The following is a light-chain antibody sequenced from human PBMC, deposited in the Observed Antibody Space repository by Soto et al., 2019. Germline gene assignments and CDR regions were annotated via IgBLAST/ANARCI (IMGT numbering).Light chain of an antibody. J-gene: IGLJ1*01. Sequence: QSALTQPRSVSGSPGQPVTISCTGTSSGVGGYNYVSWYQQHPGKAPKLMIYDVSKRPSGVPDRFSGSKSGNTASLTISGLQAEDEADYYCCSYAGSYTYVFGTGTKVTVL. V-gene: IGLV2-11*01. CDR2: DVS. CDR1: SSGVGGYNY. CDR3: CSYAGSYTYV.